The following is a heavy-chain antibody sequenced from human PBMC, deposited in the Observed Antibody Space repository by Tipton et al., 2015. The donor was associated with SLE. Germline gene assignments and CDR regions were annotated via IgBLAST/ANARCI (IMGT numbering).Heavy chain of an antibody. Sequence: GSLRLSCAASGFTFRSSAMHWVLQAPGKGLEWVSIISGSGRLTNYAESVKGRFTIYRDTSKNTLYLGMNYVRAEDTAIYYCAKGAGHFDSWGQGTPVTVYS. J-gene: IGHJ5*01. CDR2: ISGSGRLT. CDR1: GFTFRSSA. CDR3: AKGAGHFDS. V-gene: IGHV3-23*01.